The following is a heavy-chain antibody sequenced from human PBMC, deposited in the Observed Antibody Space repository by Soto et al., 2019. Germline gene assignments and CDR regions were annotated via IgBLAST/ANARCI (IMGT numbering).Heavy chain of an antibody. CDR2: IYYSGST. Sequence: QVQLQESGPGLVKPSQTLSLTCTVSGGSISSGGYYWSWIRQHPGKGLEWIGYIYYSGSTYYNPSLKSRVTISVDTSKIQFSLKLSAVTAADTAVYYCAREALPSYYYSGMDVWGQGTTVTVSS. CDR1: GGSISSGGYY. J-gene: IGHJ6*02. CDR3: AREALPSYYYSGMDV. V-gene: IGHV4-31*03.